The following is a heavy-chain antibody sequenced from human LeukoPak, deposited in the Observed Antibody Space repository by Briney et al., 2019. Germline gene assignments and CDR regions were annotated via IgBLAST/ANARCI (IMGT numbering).Heavy chain of an antibody. CDR1: GFTFSSYW. J-gene: IGHJ4*02. CDR3: ARGEAYYDFWSGYPFDY. V-gene: IGHV3-7*01. Sequence: GGSLRLSCAASGFTFSSYWMSWVRQAPGKGLEWVANIKQDGSEKYYVDSVKGRFTISRDNAKNSLYLQMNSLRAEDTAVYYCARGEAYYDFWSGYPFDYWGQGTLVTVSS. D-gene: IGHD3-3*01. CDR2: IKQDGSEK.